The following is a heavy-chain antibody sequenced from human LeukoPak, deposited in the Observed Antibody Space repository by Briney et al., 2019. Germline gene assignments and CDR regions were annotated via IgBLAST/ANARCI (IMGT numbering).Heavy chain of an antibody. CDR2: INHSGST. J-gene: IGHJ4*02. V-gene: IGHV4-34*01. CDR1: GGSFSSYY. CDR3: ARGPRYSSSWYNY. Sequence: SETLSLTCAVYGGSFSSYYWSWIRQPPGRGLEWGGEINHSGSTNYNPSLTSRVTISVNTSKNQFSLKLSSVTAADTAVYYCARGPRYSSSWYNYWGQGTLVTVSS. D-gene: IGHD6-13*01.